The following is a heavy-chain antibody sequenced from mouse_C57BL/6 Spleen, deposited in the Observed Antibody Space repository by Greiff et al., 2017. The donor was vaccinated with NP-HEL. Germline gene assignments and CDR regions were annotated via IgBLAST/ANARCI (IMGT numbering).Heavy chain of an antibody. Sequence: VQLKESGAELVRPGASVKLSCTASGFNIKDDYMHWVKQRPEQGLEWIGWIDPENGDTEYASKFQGKATITADTSSNTAYLQLSILTSEDTAVYYCTYYYGSSYDYYAMDYWGQGTSVTVSS. CDR3: TYYYGSSYDYYAMDY. V-gene: IGHV14-4*01. D-gene: IGHD1-1*01. J-gene: IGHJ4*01. CDR1: GFNIKDDY. CDR2: IDPENGDT.